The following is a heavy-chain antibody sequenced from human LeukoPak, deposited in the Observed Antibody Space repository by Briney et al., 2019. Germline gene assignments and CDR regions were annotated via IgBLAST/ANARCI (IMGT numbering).Heavy chain of an antibody. D-gene: IGHD2-15*01. Sequence: PSETLSLTCAVYGGSFSGYYWSWIRQPPGKGLEWIGEINHSGSTNYNPSLKSRVTISVDTSKNQFSLKPSSVTAADTAVYYCATGTFRYCSGGSCYSAPFDYWGQGTLVTVSS. V-gene: IGHV4-34*01. CDR2: INHSGST. CDR1: GGSFSGYY. J-gene: IGHJ4*02. CDR3: ATGTFRYCSGGSCYSAPFDY.